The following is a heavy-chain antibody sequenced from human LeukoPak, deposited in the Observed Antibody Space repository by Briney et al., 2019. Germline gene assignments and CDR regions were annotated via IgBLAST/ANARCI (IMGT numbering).Heavy chain of an antibody. CDR2: INTNTGNT. D-gene: IGHD2-21*02. Sequence: ASVKVSCKTSGDTFTSYDSCCVRQAPGQGPEWLGWINTNTGNTHYAKSLQDRVTLTTDTSTSTAYMELRSLKSDDTAVYYCARGVSGVTPPWGQGTLVIVSS. CDR3: ARGVSGVTPP. V-gene: IGHV1-18*01. J-gene: IGHJ5*02. CDR1: GDTFTSYD.